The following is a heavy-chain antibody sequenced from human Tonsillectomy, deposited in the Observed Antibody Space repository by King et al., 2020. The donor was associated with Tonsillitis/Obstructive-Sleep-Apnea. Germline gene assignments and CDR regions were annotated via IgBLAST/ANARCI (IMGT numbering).Heavy chain of an antibody. CDR3: AHRVLRYFDWLPNAEYFQD. J-gene: IGHJ1*01. CDR2: IYWDDDK. V-gene: IGHV2-5*02. D-gene: IGHD3-9*01. CDR1: GISLTTSGVG. Sequence: ITLQESGPTLVKPTQTLTLTCTVSGISLTTSGVGVGWIRQPPGKALEWLALIYWDDDKRYSPSLRSRLTITKDTSKNQVVLTMTNMDPVDTATYYCAHRVLRYFDWLPNAEYFQDWGQGTLVTVSS.